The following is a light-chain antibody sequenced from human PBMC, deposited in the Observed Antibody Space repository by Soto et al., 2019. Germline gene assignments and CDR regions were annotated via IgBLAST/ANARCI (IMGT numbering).Light chain of an antibody. Sequence: QSALTQPPSASGTPGQRVTISCSGSSSNIGSNYVYWYQQLPGTAPKLPIYSNNQRPSGVPDRFSGSKSGTSASLAISGLRSEDEADYYCAAWDDSLSGWVFGGGTKLTVL. CDR3: AAWDDSLSGWV. CDR2: SNN. V-gene: IGLV1-47*02. CDR1: SSNIGSNY. J-gene: IGLJ3*02.